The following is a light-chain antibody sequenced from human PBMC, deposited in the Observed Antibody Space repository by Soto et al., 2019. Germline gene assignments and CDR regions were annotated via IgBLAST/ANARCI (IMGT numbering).Light chain of an antibody. CDR2: DAS. CDR1: QSVNSN. V-gene: IGKV3-15*01. CDR3: QQYNFWPPLT. J-gene: IGKJ4*01. Sequence: EIVMTQSPATLSVSPGERATLSCRASQSVNSNLAWYRQKPGQDPRLLISDASTRATGVPARFSGSVSGTKFTLTISSLQSEDSRIYYCQQYNFWPPLTFGGGTKVEIK.